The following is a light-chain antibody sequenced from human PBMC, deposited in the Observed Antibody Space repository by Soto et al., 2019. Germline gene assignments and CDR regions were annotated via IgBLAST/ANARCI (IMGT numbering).Light chain of an antibody. V-gene: IGKV1-39*01. CDR1: QTIKKY. J-gene: IGKJ5*01. Sequence: IQMTQSPSSLSASVGDRVTVTCRASQTIKKYLNWYQQKSGKAPEALIYAASSLRDGVSSRFSGSGYGTEFTLTINNLQPEDFATYYCQQSSSSPPITFGQGTRLDI. CDR2: AAS. CDR3: QQSSSSPPIT.